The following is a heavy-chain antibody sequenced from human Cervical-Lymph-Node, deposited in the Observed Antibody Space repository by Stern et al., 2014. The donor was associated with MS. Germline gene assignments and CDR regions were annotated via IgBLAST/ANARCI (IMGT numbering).Heavy chain of an antibody. CDR1: GFTVSRDY. V-gene: IGHV3-53*01. CDR3: ARDTSSPERSDW. CDR2: ITNVGST. J-gene: IGHJ4*02. D-gene: IGHD1-1*01. Sequence: EVQLVVSGGGVIQPGGSLRLSCTASGFTVSRDYMTWVRQAPGKGLEWVSLITNVGSTFYTDSVKGRFTIPRDDSKNTVYLHMTSLRAEDTAMYYCARDTSSPERSDWWGQGTLVTVSS.